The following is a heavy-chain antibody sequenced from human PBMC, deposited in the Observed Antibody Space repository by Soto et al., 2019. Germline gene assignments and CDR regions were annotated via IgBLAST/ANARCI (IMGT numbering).Heavy chain of an antibody. V-gene: IGHV3-53*01. CDR3: ARVCSGGGCYRVLEA. Sequence: PGGSLRLSCAASGFAVSNTYMSWVRQAPGRGLEWVSSIYSDGTTCYADSVKGRFPISRDTSKNTLSLQMNSLRAEDTAVYYCARVCSGGGCYRVLEACGQGTLVTVSS. J-gene: IGHJ5*02. CDR1: GFAVSNTY. CDR2: IYSDGTT. D-gene: IGHD2-15*01.